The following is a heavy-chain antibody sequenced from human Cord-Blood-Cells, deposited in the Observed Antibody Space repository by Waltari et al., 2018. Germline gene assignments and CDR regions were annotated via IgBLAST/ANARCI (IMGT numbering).Heavy chain of an antibody. D-gene: IGHD2-8*02. CDR3: ARGVLYYFDY. J-gene: IGHJ4*02. CDR1: GGSISSSSYY. CDR2: IYYSGST. Sequence: QLQLQESGPGLVKPSETLSLTCTVSGGSISSSSYYWGWIRQPPGKGLEWLGSIYYSGSTYYNPSLKSRVTISVDTSKNQFSLKLSSVTAADTAVYYCARGVLYYFDYWGQGTLVTVSS. V-gene: IGHV4-39*01.